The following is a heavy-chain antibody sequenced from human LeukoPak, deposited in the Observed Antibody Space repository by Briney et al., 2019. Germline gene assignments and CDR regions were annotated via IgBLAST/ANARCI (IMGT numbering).Heavy chain of an antibody. Sequence: GASVKVSCKVSGYTLTELSMHWVRQAPGKGLEWMGGFDPEDGETIYAQKFQGRVTITRNTSISTAYMELSSLRSEDTAVYYCARVNYYYYMDVWGKGTTVTVS. V-gene: IGHV1-24*01. CDR3: ARVNYYYYMDV. CDR2: FDPEDGET. J-gene: IGHJ6*03. CDR1: GYTLTELS.